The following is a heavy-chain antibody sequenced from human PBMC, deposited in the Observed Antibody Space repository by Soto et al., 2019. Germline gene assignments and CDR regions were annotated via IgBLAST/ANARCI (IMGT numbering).Heavy chain of an antibody. Sequence: QVQLVQSGAEVKKPGSSVKVSCKASGGTFSSYTISWVRQAPGQGLEWMGRIIPILGIANYAQKFQGRVTITADNSTSTAYMELSSLRSEDTAVYYCAREPCACSSTSCPPGWFDPWGQGTLVTVSS. CDR3: AREPCACSSTSCPPGWFDP. V-gene: IGHV1-69*08. J-gene: IGHJ5*02. CDR1: GGTFSSYT. CDR2: IIPILGIA. D-gene: IGHD2-2*01.